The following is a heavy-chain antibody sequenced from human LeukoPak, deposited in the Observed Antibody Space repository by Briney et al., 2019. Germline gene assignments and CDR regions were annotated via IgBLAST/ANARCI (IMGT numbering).Heavy chain of an antibody. V-gene: IGHV3-30*02. CDR1: GFSFSSYG. Sequence: PGGSLRLSCAASGFSFSSYGMHWVRQAPGKGLEWVAFIRYDGSNKYYADSVKGRFTISRDNSKNTLYLQMNSLRAEDTAVYFCAKFRKPMALLDAFDMWGQGTMVTVSS. CDR3: AKFRKPMALLDAFDM. J-gene: IGHJ3*02. CDR2: IRYDGSNK. D-gene: IGHD1-14*01.